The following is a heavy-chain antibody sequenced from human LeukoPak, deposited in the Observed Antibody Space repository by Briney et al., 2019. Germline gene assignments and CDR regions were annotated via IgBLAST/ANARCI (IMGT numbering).Heavy chain of an antibody. CDR2: INPSGGGT. J-gene: IGHJ6*02. CDR1: GYSLTTYC. V-gene: IGHV1-46*01. Sequence: ASVNVSCTASGYSLTTYCMHWVRQAPGQGLEWMAIINPSGGGTKYAQKFQGRVTMTRDTPTNTVYMELSSLRTEDTAVYYCASVYLYGMDVWGQGTTVTVSS. CDR3: ASVYLYGMDV. D-gene: IGHD2-8*01.